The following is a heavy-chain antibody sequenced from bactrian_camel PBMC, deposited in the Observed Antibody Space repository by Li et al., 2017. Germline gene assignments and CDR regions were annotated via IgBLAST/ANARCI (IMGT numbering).Heavy chain of an antibody. Sequence: QLVESGGGSVQAGGSPRLACAASGYISSTRCLGWFRQVPGREREGVAATVRGGLRPHYADSVEGRFTIPYDRAKKTVYLQMTSLEPEDTGMYHCAATRRTCLPWRKVAISPGARGPRSPSP. CDR2: TVRGGLRP. CDR3: AATRRTCLPWRKVAISP. CDR1: GYISSTRC. J-gene: IGHJ6*01. V-gene: IGHV3S40*01. D-gene: IGHD1*01.